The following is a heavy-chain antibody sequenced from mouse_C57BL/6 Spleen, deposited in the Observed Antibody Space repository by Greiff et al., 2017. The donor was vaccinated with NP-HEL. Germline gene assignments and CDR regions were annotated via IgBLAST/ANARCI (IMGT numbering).Heavy chain of an antibody. D-gene: IGHD1-1*02. CDR3: TTGGYGNYFDY. V-gene: IGHV14-4*01. CDR2: IDPENGDT. J-gene: IGHJ2*01. Sequence: DVQLQQSGAELVRPGASVKLSCTASGFNIKDDYMHWVKQRPEQGLEWIGWIDPENGDTEYASKFQGKATITADTSSNTAYLQLSSLTSEDTAVYYCTTGGYGNYFDYWGQGTTLTVSS. CDR1: GFNIKDDY.